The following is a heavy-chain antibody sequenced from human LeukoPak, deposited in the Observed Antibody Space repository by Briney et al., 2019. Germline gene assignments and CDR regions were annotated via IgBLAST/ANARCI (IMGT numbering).Heavy chain of an antibody. J-gene: IGHJ4*02. D-gene: IGHD6-19*01. CDR2: VDPEDGET. V-gene: IGHV1-69-2*01. Sequence: ASVKLLCKVSGHTFTDYYMHWVPQAPGKGREWVGLVDPEDGETIYAEKFQGRVPITAHTHTDTAYMALHTLSSGDTAVFYCASFGAVAGNVDYCCRGTLVIVS. CDR3: ASFGAVAGNVDY. CDR1: GHTFTDYY.